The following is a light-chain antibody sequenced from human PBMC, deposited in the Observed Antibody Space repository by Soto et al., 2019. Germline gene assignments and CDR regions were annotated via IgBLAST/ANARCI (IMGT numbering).Light chain of an antibody. Sequence: DIHMSQSPSSLSASVAYRFTITCRASQDIGTDLGWYQQKPGKAPERLIYEASVLQSGVPSRFRGSGSGTEFTLTVSSLQPEDFAPYYCVQHYSSPLTFGGGTKVDIK. CDR1: QDIGTD. CDR2: EAS. J-gene: IGKJ4*01. V-gene: IGKV1-17*01. CDR3: VQHYSSPLT.